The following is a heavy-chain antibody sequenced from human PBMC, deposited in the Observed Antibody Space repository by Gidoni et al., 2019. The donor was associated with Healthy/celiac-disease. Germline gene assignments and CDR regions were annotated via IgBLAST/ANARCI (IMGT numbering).Heavy chain of an antibody. D-gene: IGHD3-22*01. CDR1: GFTFGDYA. Sequence: TASGFTFGDYAMSWFRQAPGKGLEWVGFIRSKAYGGTTEYAASVKGRFTISRDDSKSIAYLQMNSLKTEDTAVYYCTRDYYDSSESYYYMDVWGKGTTVTVSS. CDR2: IRSKAYGGTT. CDR3: TRDYYDSSESYYYMDV. V-gene: IGHV3-49*03. J-gene: IGHJ6*03.